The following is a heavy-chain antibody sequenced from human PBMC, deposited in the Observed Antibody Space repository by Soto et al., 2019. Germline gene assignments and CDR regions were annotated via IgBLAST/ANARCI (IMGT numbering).Heavy chain of an antibody. D-gene: IGHD6-13*01. V-gene: IGHV2-26*01. Sequence: VSGPTLVNPTETLTLTCTVSGFSLSNARMGVSWIRQPPGKALEWLAHIFSNDEKSYSTSLKSRLTISKDTSKSQVVLTMTNMDPVDTATYYCARVAAAGTDPRFDPWGQGTLVTVSS. CDR3: ARVAAAGTDPRFDP. CDR2: IFSNDEK. J-gene: IGHJ5*02. CDR1: GFSLSNARMG.